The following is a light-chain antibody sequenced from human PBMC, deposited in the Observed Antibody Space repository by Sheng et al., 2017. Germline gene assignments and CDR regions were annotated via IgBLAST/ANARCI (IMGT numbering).Light chain of an antibody. CDR3: CSYARSGTL. CDR2: EGT. J-gene: IGLJ2*01. CDR1: DLGNYNL. Sequence: QSALTQPASVSGSPGQSITISCTGSDLGNYNLVSWYRQQPGKAPKLLIYEGTKRPSGVSTRFSGSKSGNTASLTISGLQAEDEADYYCCSYARSGTLFGGGTKVDRP. V-gene: IGLV2-23*01.